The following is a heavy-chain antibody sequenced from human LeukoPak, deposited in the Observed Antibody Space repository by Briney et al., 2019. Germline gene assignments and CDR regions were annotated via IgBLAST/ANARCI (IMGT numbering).Heavy chain of an antibody. Sequence: ASVKVPCKASGGTFSSYTINWVRQAPGQGLEWMGWISAYNGNTNYAQKLQGRVTVTTDTSTSTAYMELRSLRSDDTAVYYCASLIGLIHLWGQGTLVTVSS. CDR2: ISAYNGNT. CDR1: GGTFSSYT. D-gene: IGHD3-22*01. J-gene: IGHJ4*02. V-gene: IGHV1-18*01. CDR3: ASLIGLIHL.